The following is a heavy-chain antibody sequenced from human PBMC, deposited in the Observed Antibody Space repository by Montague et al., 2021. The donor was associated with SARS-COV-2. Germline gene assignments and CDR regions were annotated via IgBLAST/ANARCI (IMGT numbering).Heavy chain of an antibody. V-gene: IGHV3-11*01. CDR1: GFTFSDYY. J-gene: IGHJ5*02. CDR2: ISDTGTPI. CDR3: ARDGGIAAAGIFDP. Sequence: YRSLSCAASGFTFSDYYMAWIRQAPGKGLEWVSYISDTGTPISYADSVKGRFTISRDKGNNSLYLQLNSLRAEDTAVYYCARDGGIAAAGIFDPWGQGTLVTVSS. D-gene: IGHD6-13*01.